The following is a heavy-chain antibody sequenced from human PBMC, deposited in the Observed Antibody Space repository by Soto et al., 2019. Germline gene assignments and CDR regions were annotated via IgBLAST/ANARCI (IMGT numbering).Heavy chain of an antibody. CDR3: ARGQRFSDWFDP. V-gene: IGHV4-4*07. D-gene: IGHD3-3*01. J-gene: IGHJ5*02. CDR1: GGSMSSYY. CDR2: VYSSGGT. Sequence: SETLSLTCTVSGGSMSSYYWTWIRQPAGKGLEWIGRVYSSGGTHYSPSLKSRVIISLDTSKNQFSLRLLSVTDADTAVYFCARGQRFSDWFDPWGQGTLVTVPS.